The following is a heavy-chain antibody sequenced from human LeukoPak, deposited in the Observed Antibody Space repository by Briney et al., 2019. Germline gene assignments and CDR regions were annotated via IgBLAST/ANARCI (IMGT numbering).Heavy chain of an antibody. J-gene: IGHJ4*02. Sequence: GGALRLSCAASGFTFSSYWMSWVRQAPGKGLEWVANIKQDGSEKYYVDSVKGRFTISRDNAKKSLYLQMNSLRAEDTAVYYCARDLALEIQPYWGQGTLVTVSS. V-gene: IGHV3-7*01. D-gene: IGHD5-18*01. CDR2: IKQDGSEK. CDR3: ARDLALEIQPY. CDR1: GFTFSSYW.